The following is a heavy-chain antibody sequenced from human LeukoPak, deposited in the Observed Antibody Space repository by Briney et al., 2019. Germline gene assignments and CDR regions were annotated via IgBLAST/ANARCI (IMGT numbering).Heavy chain of an antibody. D-gene: IGHD3-10*01. V-gene: IGHV5-51*01. CDR2: IYPGDSDT. J-gene: IGHJ3*02. CDR1: GYSFTNYW. Sequence: GESLKISCKASGYSFTNYWIGWVRQMPGEGLEWMGIIYPGDSDTRYNPSFRGQVTISVDKSINTAYLQWSSLKASDTAIYYCARHSYYDGWGPLFRDAFDIWGQGTMVTVSS. CDR3: ARHSYYDGWGPLFRDAFDI.